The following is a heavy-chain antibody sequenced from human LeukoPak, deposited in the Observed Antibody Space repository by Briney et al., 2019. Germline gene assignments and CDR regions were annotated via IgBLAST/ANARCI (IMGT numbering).Heavy chain of an antibody. CDR2: MHYSGDS. Sequence: SETLSLTCTVSGNSISSFFWSWIRQPPGKGLGWIGSMHYSGDSKYNPSLRSRVSLSIDTSKNQFSLKMSSVTAADTAVYYCARPYSSGWYGVFEIWGQGTMVTVSS. D-gene: IGHD6-19*01. CDR1: GNSISSFF. J-gene: IGHJ3*02. V-gene: IGHV4-59*08. CDR3: ARPYSSGWYGVFEI.